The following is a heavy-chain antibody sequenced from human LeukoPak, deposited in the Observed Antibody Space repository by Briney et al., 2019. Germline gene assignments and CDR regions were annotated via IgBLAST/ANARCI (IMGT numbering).Heavy chain of an antibody. CDR2: ISASGGST. Sequence: GGSLRLSCAASGFTFRNYVMHWVHQAPGKGLEWISLISASGGSTYYADSVKGRFTISRDNSKDTLSLQMSSLRAEDTAVYYCAKGDSSNPNDYWGQGTQVTVSS. V-gene: IGHV3-23*01. J-gene: IGHJ4*02. CDR1: GFTFRNYV. CDR3: AKGDSSNPNDY. D-gene: IGHD1-14*01.